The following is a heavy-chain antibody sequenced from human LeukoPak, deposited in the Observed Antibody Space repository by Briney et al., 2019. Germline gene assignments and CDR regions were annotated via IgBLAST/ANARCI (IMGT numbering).Heavy chain of an antibody. V-gene: IGHV3-7*01. CDR2: IKQDGSEK. Sequence: GGSLRLSCAASGFTFSSYWMSWVRQAPGKGLEWVANIKQDGSEKYYVDSVKGRFTIFRDNARNSVYLQMGTLRAEDTAVYYCAREAVVQNTDDAFDAWGQGTMVTVSS. J-gene: IGHJ3*01. CDR3: AREAVVQNTDDAFDA. CDR1: GFTFSSYW. D-gene: IGHD2-15*01.